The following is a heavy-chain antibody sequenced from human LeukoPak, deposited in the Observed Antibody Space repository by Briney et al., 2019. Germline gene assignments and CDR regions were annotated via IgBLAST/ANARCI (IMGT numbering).Heavy chain of an antibody. Sequence: GASVKVSCKASGGTFSSYTISWVRQAPGQGLEWMGGIIPIFGTANYAQKFQGRVTITTDESTSTAYMELSSLRSEDTAVYYCARDREVYGSGSQVRYYYYMDVWGKGTTVTVSS. CDR2: IIPIFGTA. V-gene: IGHV1-69*05. J-gene: IGHJ6*03. CDR1: GGTFSSYT. CDR3: ARDREVYGSGSQVRYYYYMDV. D-gene: IGHD3-10*01.